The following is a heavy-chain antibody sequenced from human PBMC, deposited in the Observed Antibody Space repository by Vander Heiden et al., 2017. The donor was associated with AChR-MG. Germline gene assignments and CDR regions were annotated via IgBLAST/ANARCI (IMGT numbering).Heavy chain of an antibody. V-gene: IGHV1-24*01. J-gene: IGHJ6*03. CDR3: ATNGYCSGGSCVGYYYYMDV. D-gene: IGHD2-15*01. Sequence: QVQLVQSGAEVKKPGASVKVPCKVSGYTLTELSLHWVRQAPGKGLEWMGGFDPEDGETIYAQKFQGRVTMTEDTSTDTAYMELSSLRSEDTAVYYCATNGYCSGGSCVGYYYYMDVWGKGTTVTVSS. CDR2: FDPEDGET. CDR1: GYTLTELS.